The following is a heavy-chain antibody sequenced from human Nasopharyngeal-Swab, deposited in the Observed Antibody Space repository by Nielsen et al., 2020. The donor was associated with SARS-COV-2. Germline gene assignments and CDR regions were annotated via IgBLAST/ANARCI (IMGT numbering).Heavy chain of an antibody. CDR2: ISSSSSYI. V-gene: IGHV3-21*01. CDR3: ARDGLDYDFCSAYFMDV. D-gene: IGHD3-3*01. CDR1: GFTFNNYN. Sequence: GESLKISCAASGFTFNNYNFNWVRQAPGKGLEWVSSISSSSSYIYYADSVKGRFTISRDNAKNSLYLQMNRLRAEDTAVYYCARDGLDYDFCSAYFMDVWGQGTTVTVSS. J-gene: IGHJ6*02.